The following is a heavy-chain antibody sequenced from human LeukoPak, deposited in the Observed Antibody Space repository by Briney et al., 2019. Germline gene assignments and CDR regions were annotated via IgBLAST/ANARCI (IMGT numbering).Heavy chain of an antibody. Sequence: GESLKISCLGSGYNFSSYWIGWVRQMPGKGLEWMGIIYPGDSDTKYSPSFEGQVTISADKSISTAYLQWSGLKASDTAIYYCARRGYGDYEDWFDPWGQGTLVTVSS. CDR3: ARRGYGDYEDWFDP. CDR1: GYNFSSYW. D-gene: IGHD4-17*01. V-gene: IGHV5-51*01. J-gene: IGHJ5*02. CDR2: IYPGDSDT.